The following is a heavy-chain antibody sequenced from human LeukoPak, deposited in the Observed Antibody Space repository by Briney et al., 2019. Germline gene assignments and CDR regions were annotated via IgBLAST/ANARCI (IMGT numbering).Heavy chain of an antibody. CDR3: ARDRGRYCGGDCYSFDFDY. V-gene: IGHV3-21*01. J-gene: IGHJ4*02. D-gene: IGHD2-21*02. CDR2: ISSSSSYI. Sequence: GGSLRLSCAASGFTFSSYSMNWVRQAPGKGLEWVSSISSSSSYIYYADSVKGRFTISRDNAENSLYLQMNSLRAEDTAVYYCARDRGRYCGGDCYSFDFDYWGQGTLVTVSS. CDR1: GFTFSSYS.